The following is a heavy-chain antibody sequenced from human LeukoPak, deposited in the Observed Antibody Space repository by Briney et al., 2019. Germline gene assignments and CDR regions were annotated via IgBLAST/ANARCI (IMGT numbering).Heavy chain of an antibody. Sequence: GGSLRLSCAASGFTFSGSAMHWVRQASGKGLEWVGRIRSKANSYATAYAASVKGRFTISRDDSKNTAYLQMNSLKTEDTAVYYCTRHAVGASGYWGQGSLVTVSS. J-gene: IGHJ4*02. D-gene: IGHD1-26*01. CDR2: IRSKANSYAT. V-gene: IGHV3-73*01. CDR1: GFTFSGSA. CDR3: TRHAVGASGY.